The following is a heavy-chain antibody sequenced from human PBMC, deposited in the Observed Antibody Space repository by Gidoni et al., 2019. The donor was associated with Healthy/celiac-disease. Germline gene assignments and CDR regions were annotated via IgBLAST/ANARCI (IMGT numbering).Heavy chain of an antibody. CDR3: ASSDPGAGGNFDY. D-gene: IGHD7-27*01. J-gene: IGHJ4*02. V-gene: IGHV1-69*01. CDR2: IIPIFGTA. CDR1: GGTFSSYA. Sequence: QVQLVQSGAEVTKPGSSVKVSCKASGGTFSSYAIRWVRQAPGPGLEWMGGIIPIFGTANYAQKFQGRVTITADESTSTAYMELSSLRSEDTAVYYCASSDPGAGGNFDYWGQGTLVTVSS.